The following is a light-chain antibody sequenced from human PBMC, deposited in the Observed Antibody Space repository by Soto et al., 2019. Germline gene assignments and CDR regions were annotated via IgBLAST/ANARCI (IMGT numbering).Light chain of an antibody. CDR1: SSDVGGYDY. J-gene: IGLJ2*01. V-gene: IGLV2-14*01. Sequence: QSVLTQPASVSGSPGQSITISCTGSSSDVGGYDYVSWYQQHPGKAPKLMIYEVSNRPLGVSNRFSGSKSGNTASLTISGLQAEDEADYYCCSYTGSLTLLFGGGTKLTVL. CDR3: CSYTGSLTLL. CDR2: EVS.